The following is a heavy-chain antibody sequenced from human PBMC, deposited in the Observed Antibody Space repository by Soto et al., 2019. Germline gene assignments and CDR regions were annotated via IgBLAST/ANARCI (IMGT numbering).Heavy chain of an antibody. Sequence: GGSLRLSCVASGFTFSSYVMTWVRQAPGKGLEWVSSFTGSGGGTYYADSVKGRFTISRDNSKNTLYLQMNSLRAEDTAVYYCAKGGSFDSWGQGTLVTVSS. J-gene: IGHJ4*02. CDR2: FTGSGGGT. D-gene: IGHD3-16*01. CDR1: GFTFSSYV. V-gene: IGHV3-23*01. CDR3: AKGGSFDS.